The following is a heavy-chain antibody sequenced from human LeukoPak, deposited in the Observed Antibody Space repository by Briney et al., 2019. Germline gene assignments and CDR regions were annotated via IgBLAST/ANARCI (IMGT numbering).Heavy chain of an antibody. V-gene: IGHV3-23*01. D-gene: IGHD2-15*01. Sequence: PGGSLRLSCAASGFTFSDHFLDWVRQAPGKGLEWVSTISGSGGSTYYADSVKGLFTISRDNSKNTLYLQMNSLRAEDTAVYYCATAVVVDALDIWGQGTMVTVSS. CDR2: ISGSGGST. CDR1: GFTFSDHF. CDR3: ATAVVVDALDI. J-gene: IGHJ3*02.